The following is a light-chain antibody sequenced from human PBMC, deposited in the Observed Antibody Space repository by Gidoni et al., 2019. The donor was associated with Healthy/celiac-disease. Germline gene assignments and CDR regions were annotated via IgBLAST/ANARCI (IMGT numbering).Light chain of an antibody. CDR2: DVS. J-gene: IGKJ4*01. CDR3: QQRDSWPIT. Sequence: SVLTQSPGTLSLSPGERATLSCRASRNIDTQLGCYQQQPCQAPRLLISDVSNRAAGIPARFSGSGSGTEFSLTISNIEPDDSAVYHCQQRDSWPITFGGGTKIEVK. CDR1: RNIDTQ. V-gene: IGKV3-11*01.